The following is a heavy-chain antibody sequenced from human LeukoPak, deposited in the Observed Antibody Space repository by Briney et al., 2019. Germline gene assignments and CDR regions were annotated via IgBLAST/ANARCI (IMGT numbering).Heavy chain of an antibody. CDR2: IYYNEDT. Sequence: SETLSLTCSVSGVSIYSSTYYWAWICQPPGKGLEFIGSIYYNEDTFHNPSLTSRLTISVDTSANLFSLRLTSVTAADTATYYCARQLAAGNDGFDVWGQGTVVTVSS. V-gene: IGHV4-39*01. CDR1: GVSIYSSTYY. CDR3: ARQLAAGNDGFDV. D-gene: IGHD2-15*01. J-gene: IGHJ3*01.